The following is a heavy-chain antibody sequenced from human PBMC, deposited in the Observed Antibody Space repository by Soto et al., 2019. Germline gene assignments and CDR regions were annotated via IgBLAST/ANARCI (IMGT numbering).Heavy chain of an antibody. CDR1: GFTFSSFA. D-gene: IGHD2-8*01. V-gene: IGHV3-23*01. CDR3: ARVMRDSYFDY. CDR2: IGGSGGST. J-gene: IGHJ4*02. Sequence: GGALRLSCVASGFTFSSFAMSWVRQAAGKGLEWVSAIGGSGGSTYYADSVKGRFTISRDNSKNMVYLQMNSLRAEDTAVYYCARVMRDSYFDYWGQRTLVTVSS.